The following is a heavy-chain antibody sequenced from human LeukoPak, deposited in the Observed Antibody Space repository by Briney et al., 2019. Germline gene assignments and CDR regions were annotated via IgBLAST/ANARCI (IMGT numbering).Heavy chain of an antibody. CDR1: GYTFTSYG. D-gene: IGHD4-17*01. Sequence: ASVKVSCKASGYTFTSYGISWVRQAPGQGLEWMGWISAYNGNTNYAQKLQGRVTMTTDTSTSTAYMELRSLRSDDTAVYYCARVVPYGDYDSLGILDHWGQGTLVTVSS. CDR2: ISAYNGNT. CDR3: ARVVPYGDYDSLGILDH. J-gene: IGHJ4*02. V-gene: IGHV1-18*01.